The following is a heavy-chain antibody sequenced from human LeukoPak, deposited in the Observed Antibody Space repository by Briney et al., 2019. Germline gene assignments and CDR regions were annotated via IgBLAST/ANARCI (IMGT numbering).Heavy chain of an antibody. V-gene: IGHV3-15*01. CDR1: GFTFSNVW. CDR3: TRVSTAWAFGY. J-gene: IGHJ4*02. Sequence: KPGGSLRLSCVASGFTFSNVWMSWVRQAPGKGLEWVGRIKSKTDGGTTDYGTPVKGRFTTSRDDSKNTLYLQMNSLKTEDTAVYYCTRVSTAWAFGYWGQGALVTVSS. CDR2: IKSKTDGGTT. D-gene: IGHD1-26*01.